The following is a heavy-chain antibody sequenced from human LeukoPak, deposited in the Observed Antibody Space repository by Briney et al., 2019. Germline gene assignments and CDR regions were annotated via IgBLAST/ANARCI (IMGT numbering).Heavy chain of an antibody. CDR3: AREGYYDSINAFDI. CDR2: ISSSSSYI. CDR1: GFIFSSYW. V-gene: IGHV3-21*01. J-gene: IGHJ3*02. Sequence: PGGSLRLSRAASGFIFSSYWMSWVRQAPGKGLEWVSSISSSSSYIYYADSVKGRFTISRDNAKNSLYLQMNSLRAEDTAVYYCAREGYYDSINAFDIWGQGTLVTVSS. D-gene: IGHD3-22*01.